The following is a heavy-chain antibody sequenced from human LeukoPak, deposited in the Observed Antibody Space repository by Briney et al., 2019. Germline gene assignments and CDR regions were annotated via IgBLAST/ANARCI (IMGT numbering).Heavy chain of an antibody. J-gene: IGHJ6*02. Sequence: GGSLRLSCAASGFTFSSYGMHWVRQAPGKGLEWVAVIWYDESNKYYADSVKGRFTISRDNSKNTLYLQMNSLRAEDTAVYYCAKDAMLLFIRDGFDGRRMAGEYYYYGMDVWGQGTTVTVSS. D-gene: IGHD2-15*01. CDR3: AKDAMLLFIRDGFDGRRMAGEYYYYGMDV. CDR1: GFTFSSYG. V-gene: IGHV3-30*02. CDR2: IWYDESNK.